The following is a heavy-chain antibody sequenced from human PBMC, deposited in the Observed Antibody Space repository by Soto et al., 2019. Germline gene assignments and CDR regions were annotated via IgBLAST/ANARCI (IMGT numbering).Heavy chain of an antibody. Sequence: GASVKVSCKASGYTFTSYYMHWVRQAPGQGLEWMGIINPSGGSTSYAQKFQGRVTMTRDTSISTAYMELSRLRSDDTAVYYCARSYSSGLDPWGQGTLVTVSS. V-gene: IGHV1-46*01. CDR1: GYTFTSYY. D-gene: IGHD6-19*01. CDR2: INPSGGST. CDR3: ARSYSSGLDP. J-gene: IGHJ5*02.